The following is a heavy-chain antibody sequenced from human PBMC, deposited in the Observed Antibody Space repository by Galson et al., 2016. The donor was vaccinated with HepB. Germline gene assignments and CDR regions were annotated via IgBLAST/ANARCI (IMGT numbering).Heavy chain of an antibody. V-gene: IGHV3-21*04. CDR2: ISTTGTYM. CDR1: GFNFSAHS. D-gene: IGHD3-22*01. J-gene: IGHJ4*02. CDR3: ARRREYYDSSGYYPVVYYFDY. Sequence: SLRLSCAVSGFNFSAHSFNWVRQAPGKGLEWVASISTTGTYMYYADSMRGRFTISRDNAKNSLYLQMNSLRAEDTAVYYCARRREYYDSSGYYPVVYYFDYWGQGTLVTVSS.